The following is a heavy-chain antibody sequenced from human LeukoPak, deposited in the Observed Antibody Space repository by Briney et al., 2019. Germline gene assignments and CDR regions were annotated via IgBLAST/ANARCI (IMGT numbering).Heavy chain of an antibody. CDR3: ARESIIVRKQCSGGSCHVFDY. D-gene: IGHD2-15*01. V-gene: IGHV4-4*01. CDR2: ISLTGLT. J-gene: IGHJ4*02. CDR1: GGSISNTNW. Sequence: PSGTLSLTCGVSGGSISNTNWWSWVRQPPGQGLEWIGEISLTGLTHYNPSLESRVTISVDTSKNQFSLKLSSVTAADTAVYCCARESIIVRKQCSGGSCHVFDYWGQGTLVTVSS.